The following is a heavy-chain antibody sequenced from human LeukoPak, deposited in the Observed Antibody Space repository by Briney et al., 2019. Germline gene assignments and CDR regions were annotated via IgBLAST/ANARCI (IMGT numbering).Heavy chain of an antibody. CDR2: IIPILGIA. V-gene: IGHV1-69*04. J-gene: IGHJ4*02. CDR1: GGTFSSYA. CDR3: ARGGGGYRAAAAVDY. Sequence: SVKVSCKASGGTFSSYAISWVRQAPGQGLEWMGRIIPILGIANYAQKFQGRVTITADKSTSTAYMELSSLRSEDTAVYYCARGGGGYRAAAAVDYWGQGTLVTVSS. D-gene: IGHD6-13*01.